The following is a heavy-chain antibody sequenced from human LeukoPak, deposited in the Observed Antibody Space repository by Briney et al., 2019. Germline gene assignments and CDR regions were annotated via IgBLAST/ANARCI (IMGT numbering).Heavy chain of an antibody. Sequence: VRSLRLSCAASGFTFDDYAMHWVRQAPGKGLEWVSGISWNSGSIGYADSVKGRFTISRDNAKNSLYLQMNSLRAEDMALYYCAKDTRDMVFGYAFDIWGQGTMVTVSS. CDR1: GFTFDDYA. V-gene: IGHV3-9*03. CDR2: ISWNSGSI. D-gene: IGHD3/OR15-3a*01. J-gene: IGHJ3*02. CDR3: AKDTRDMVFGYAFDI.